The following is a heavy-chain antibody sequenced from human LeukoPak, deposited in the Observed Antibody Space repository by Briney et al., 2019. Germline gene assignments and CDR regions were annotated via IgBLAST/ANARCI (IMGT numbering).Heavy chain of an antibody. V-gene: IGHV4-4*02. CDR3: AAQYSGYVRLDY. Sequence: SENLSFNCAVSGGSISSSNWWRWVRQPPGKGLEWIGEIYHSGSTNYNPPLKNRVTISVDKSKNQFSLKLSSVTAADTAVYYCAAQYSGYVRLDYWGQGTLVTVSS. D-gene: IGHD5-12*01. J-gene: IGHJ4*02. CDR2: IYHSGST. CDR1: GGSISSSNW.